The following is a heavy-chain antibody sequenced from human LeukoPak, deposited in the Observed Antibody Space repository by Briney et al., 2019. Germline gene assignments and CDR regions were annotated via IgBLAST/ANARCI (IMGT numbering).Heavy chain of an antibody. CDR1: GFTFDDYA. V-gene: IGHV3-9*01. D-gene: IGHD6-13*01. CDR2: ISWNSGSI. CDR3: AKERIAAGEFDY. J-gene: IGHJ4*02. Sequence: GRSLRLSCAASGFTFDDYAMHWVRQAPEKGLEWVSGISWNSGSIGYADSVKGRFTISRDNAKNSLYLQMNSLRAEDTALYYCAKERIAAGEFDYWGQGTLVTVSS.